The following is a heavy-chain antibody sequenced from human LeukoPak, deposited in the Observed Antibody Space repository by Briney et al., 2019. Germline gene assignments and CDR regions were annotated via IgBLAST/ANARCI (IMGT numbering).Heavy chain of an antibody. CDR2: ISGSGGST. Sequence: PGGSLRLSCAASGFTFTSYAMSWVRQAPGKGLEWVSAISGSGGSTYYADSVKGRFTISRDNSKNTLYLQMNSLRAEDTAVYYCAKDHDYGDHYFDYWGQGTLVTVSS. CDR1: GFTFTSYA. D-gene: IGHD4-17*01. J-gene: IGHJ4*02. V-gene: IGHV3-23*01. CDR3: AKDHDYGDHYFDY.